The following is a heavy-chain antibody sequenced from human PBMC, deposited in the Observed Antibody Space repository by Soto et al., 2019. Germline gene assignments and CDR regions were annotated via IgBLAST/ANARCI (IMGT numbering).Heavy chain of an antibody. CDR3: ARDPAPVGATFFDY. Sequence: QVQLVESGGGVVQPGRSLRLSCAASGFTFSSYGMHWVRQAPGKGLEWVAVIWYDGSNKYYADSVKGRFTISRDNSKNTLYLQMNSLRAEDTAVYYCARDPAPVGATFFDYWGQGTLVTVSS. D-gene: IGHD1-26*01. CDR2: IWYDGSNK. CDR1: GFTFSSYG. J-gene: IGHJ4*02. V-gene: IGHV3-33*01.